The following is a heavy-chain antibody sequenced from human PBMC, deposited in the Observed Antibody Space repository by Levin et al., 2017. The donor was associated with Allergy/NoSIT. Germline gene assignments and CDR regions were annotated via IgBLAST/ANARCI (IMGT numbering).Heavy chain of an antibody. CDR1: GGSISSSSYY. CDR3: ARLVGSSTSPPVWYYYYGMDV. CDR2: IYYSGST. V-gene: IGHV4-39*01. Sequence: PSETLSLTCTVSGGSISSSSYYWGWIRQPPGKGLEWIGSIYYSGSTYYNPSLKSRVTISVDTSKNQFSLKLSSVTAADTAVYYCARLVGSSTSPPVWYYYYGMDVWGQGTTVTVSS. J-gene: IGHJ6*02. D-gene: IGHD2-2*01.